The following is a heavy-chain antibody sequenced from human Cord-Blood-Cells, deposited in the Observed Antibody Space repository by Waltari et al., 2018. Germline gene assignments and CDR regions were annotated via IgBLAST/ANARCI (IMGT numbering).Heavy chain of an antibody. V-gene: IGHV3-23*01. Sequence: EVQLLESGGGLVQPGGSLRLSCAASGFTFSSYAMSWVRQAPGKGLEWVSAISGSCGSTYYADSVKGRFTISRDNSKNTLYLQMNSLRAEDTAVYYCAKSKAAAGTPFDYWGQGTLVTVSS. CDR2: ISGSCGST. CDR1: GFTFSSYA. J-gene: IGHJ4*02. CDR3: AKSKAAAGTPFDY. D-gene: IGHD6-13*01.